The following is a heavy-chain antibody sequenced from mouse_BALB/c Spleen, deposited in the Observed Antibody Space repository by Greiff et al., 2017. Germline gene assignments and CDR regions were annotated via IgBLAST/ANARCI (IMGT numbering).Heavy chain of an antibody. CDR1: GYNFTSYW. CDR2: IYPGSGST. V-gene: IGHV1-55*01. CDR3: ATAYYSSYFDY. J-gene: IGHJ2*01. D-gene: IGHD2-12*01. Sequence: QVQLQQPGAELVKPGTSVKLSCKASGYNFTSYWINWVKLRPGQGLEWIGDIYPGSGSTNYNEKFKSKATLTVDTSSSTAYMQLSSLASEDSALYYCATAYYSSYFDYWGQGTTLTVSS.